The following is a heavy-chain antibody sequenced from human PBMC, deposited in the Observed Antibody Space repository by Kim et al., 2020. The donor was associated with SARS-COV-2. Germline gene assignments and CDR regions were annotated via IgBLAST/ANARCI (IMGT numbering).Heavy chain of an antibody. J-gene: IGHJ4*02. CDR2: MRRSGSAI. CDR1: GLTFRATD. V-gene: IGHV3-48*02. CDR3: ARDRTAFDY. D-gene: IGHD1-1*01. Sequence: GGSLRLACAVAGLTFRATDIHWGSPAPGNGMEWIAYMRRSGSAIVYADSVKCRFTFSRDEAKNSIFLQMNSLRDEDTAVYYCARDRTAFDYWGQGTLVTVSS.